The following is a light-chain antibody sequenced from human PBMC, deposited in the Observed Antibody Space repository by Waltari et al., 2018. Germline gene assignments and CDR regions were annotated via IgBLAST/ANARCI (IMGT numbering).Light chain of an antibody. CDR2: KVS. Sequence: DVVLTQSPVSLPVTLGEPASMSCRSRQSLVYSDGNTYLEWFQQRPGQSPRRLIYKVSNRDSGVPDRFSGSGSGTDFTLKISRVEAEDVGVYYCMQGAHWPPFTFGPGTKVEIK. V-gene: IGKV2-30*01. CDR3: MQGAHWPPFT. J-gene: IGKJ3*01. CDR1: QSLVYSDGNTY.